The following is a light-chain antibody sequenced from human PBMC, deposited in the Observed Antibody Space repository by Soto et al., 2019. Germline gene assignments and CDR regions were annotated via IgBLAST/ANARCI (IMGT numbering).Light chain of an antibody. CDR2: GAS. J-gene: IGKJ5*01. V-gene: IGKV3-20*01. CDR3: QQYGSSPPIT. CDR1: QSVSSSY. Sequence: EIVLTQSPGTLSLSPGERATLSCRASQSVSSSYLAWYQQKPGQAPRLIIYGASSRATGIPDRFSGSGSGTDFNLTISRLEPQDFAVYYCQQYGSSPPITFGQGTRLEIK.